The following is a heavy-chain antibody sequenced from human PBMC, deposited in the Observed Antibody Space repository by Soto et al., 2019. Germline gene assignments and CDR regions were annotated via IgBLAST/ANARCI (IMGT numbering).Heavy chain of an antibody. D-gene: IGHD1-1*01. CDR2: IYSGDIT. J-gene: IGHJ4*02. CDR3: ETGGAYDY. V-gene: IGHV3-53*01. Sequence: EVQLVESGGGLIHPGGSLRLSCAASGFTVSSSYMSWVRQAPGKGLEWVSLIYSGDITYYADSVKGRFTISRDNSKNTLYLQMNSLSAEDTAVYFCETGGAYDYWGQGTLVTVSS. CDR1: GFTVSSSY.